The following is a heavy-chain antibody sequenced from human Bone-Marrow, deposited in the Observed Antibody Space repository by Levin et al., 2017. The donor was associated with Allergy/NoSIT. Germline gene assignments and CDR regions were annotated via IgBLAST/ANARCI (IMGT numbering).Heavy chain of an antibody. V-gene: IGHV4-38-2*01. CDR1: GYSINTGYY. CDR3: ASRGNYGAHPPHYYFGS. D-gene: IGHD4-17*01. CDR2: MYHSGST. J-gene: IGHJ4*01. Sequence: RTSETLSLTCVVSGYSINTGYYWGWIRQPPGKGLEWIATMYHSGSTYYNSPLKRRVTISLDTSKNELSLRLTSMTAAEPRVYICASRGNYGAHPPHYYFGSWGLGVLVTVSS.